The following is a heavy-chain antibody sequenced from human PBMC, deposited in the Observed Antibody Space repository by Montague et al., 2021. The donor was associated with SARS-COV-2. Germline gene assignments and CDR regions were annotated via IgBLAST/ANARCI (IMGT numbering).Heavy chain of an antibody. CDR3: ARDDIVLQGVTKGMDV. D-gene: IGHD3-10*01. Sequence: SETLSLTCTVSGGSISSSNYYWGWIRQPPGKGLEWIGNMYYSGSTYYNPPLKSRVTISIDTSKNQFSLKLSSVTAAGTAVYYCARDDIVLQGVTKGMDVWGQGTTVTVSS. CDR2: MYYSGST. J-gene: IGHJ6*02. CDR1: GGSISSSNYY. V-gene: IGHV4-39*07.